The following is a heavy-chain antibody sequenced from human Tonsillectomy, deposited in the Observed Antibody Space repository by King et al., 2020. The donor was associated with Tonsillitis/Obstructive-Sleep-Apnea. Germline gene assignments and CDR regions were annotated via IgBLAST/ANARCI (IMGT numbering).Heavy chain of an antibody. Sequence: LQLQESGPGLVKPSETLSLTCTVSGGSISSSSYYWGWIRQPPGKGLEWIGSIYYSGSTYCNPSLKGRVTISVDTSKNQFSLKLSSVTAADTAVYYCARHGFSIFGVVTGGFDYWGQGTLLTVSS. J-gene: IGHJ4*02. D-gene: IGHD3-3*01. V-gene: IGHV4-39*01. CDR3: ARHGFSIFGVVTGGFDY. CDR2: IYYSGST. CDR1: GGSISSSSYY.